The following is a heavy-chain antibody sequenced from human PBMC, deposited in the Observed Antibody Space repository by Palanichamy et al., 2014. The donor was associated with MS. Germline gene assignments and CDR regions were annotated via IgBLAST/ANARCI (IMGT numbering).Heavy chain of an antibody. CDR2: IKEDGSEK. CDR1: GFTFSRYW. J-gene: IGHJ5*02. CDR3: VSHEYGVYPNGGS. Sequence: EVQLVESGGGLVQPGGSLRLACAASGFTFSRYWMTWVRQAPGKGPEWVANIKEDGSEKYYVDSVKGRFSITRDNARSSLFLQMSSLRAEDTAMYYCVSHEYGVYPNGGSWGQGTLVTVSS. D-gene: IGHD4/OR15-4a*01. V-gene: IGHV3-7*01.